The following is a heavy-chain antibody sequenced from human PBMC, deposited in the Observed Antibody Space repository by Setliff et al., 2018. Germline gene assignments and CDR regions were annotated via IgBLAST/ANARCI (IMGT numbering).Heavy chain of an antibody. CDR2: VFPNGAS. D-gene: IGHD5-12*01. J-gene: IGHJ4*02. CDR3: ARGGTYRYFDH. V-gene: IGHV4-59*01. Sequence: SETLSLTCSVSGDSMSGASIWSWIRQPPGRGLEFMGYVFPNGASKYDPSFKSRLTISVDTSKNQFSLKLTSVTAADTAFYFCARGGTYRYFDHWGQGTLVTVSS. CDR1: GDSMSGAS.